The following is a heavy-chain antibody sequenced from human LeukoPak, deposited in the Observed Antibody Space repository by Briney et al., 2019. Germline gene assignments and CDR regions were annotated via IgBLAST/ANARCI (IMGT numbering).Heavy chain of an antibody. CDR2: IYYSGST. Sequence: SETLSLTCTVSGGSISSSSYYWGWIRQPPGKGLEWIGSIYYSGSTYYNPSLKSRVTISVDTSKNQFSLKLSSVTAADTAVYYCARDRGVGGWPFDPWGQGTLVTVSS. V-gene: IGHV4-39*07. J-gene: IGHJ5*02. CDR1: GGSISSSSYY. CDR3: ARDRGVGGWPFDP. D-gene: IGHD6-19*01.